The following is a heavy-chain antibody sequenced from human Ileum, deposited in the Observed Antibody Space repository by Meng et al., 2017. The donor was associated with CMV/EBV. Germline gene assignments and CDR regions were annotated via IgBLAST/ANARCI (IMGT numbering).Heavy chain of an antibody. CDR2: ISHKIDGEIT. CDR1: TFSASW. J-gene: IGHJ4*02. V-gene: IGHV3-15*07. CDR3: VTAGAYCGSPWEGAY. Sequence: TFSASWMHWVRQGPGKGLGWVCRISHKIDGEITRYAGPVTGRFTISRDDSKNTLYLHMDSLDSEDTAMYYCVTAGAYCGSPWEGAYWGQGTLVTVSS. D-gene: IGHD1-26*01.